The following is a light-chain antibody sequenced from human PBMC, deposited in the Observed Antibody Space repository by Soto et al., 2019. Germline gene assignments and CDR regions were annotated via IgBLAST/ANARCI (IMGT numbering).Light chain of an antibody. Sequence: QSVLTQPPSASGSPGQSVTISCTGTSSDVGSYKFVSWYQQHPGKAPKLMMYEGSKRPSGVSNRFSGSKSGNTASLTISGLQAEDEADYYCCSYAGSSTFVVFGGGTQLTVL. CDR3: CSYAGSSTFVV. CDR2: EGS. CDR1: SSDVGSYKF. J-gene: IGLJ2*01. V-gene: IGLV2-23*03.